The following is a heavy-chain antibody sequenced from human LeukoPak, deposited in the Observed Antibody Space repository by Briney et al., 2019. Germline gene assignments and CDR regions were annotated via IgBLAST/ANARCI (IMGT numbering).Heavy chain of an antibody. Sequence: SETLSLTCAVYGGSFSGYYWSWIRQPPGKGLEWIGEINHSGSTNYNPSLKSRVTTSVDTSKNQFSLKLSSVTAADTAVYYCARLVSVSGIDYWGQGTLVTVSS. CDR2: INHSGST. CDR3: ARLVSVSGIDY. CDR1: GGSFSGYY. V-gene: IGHV4-34*01. D-gene: IGHD5/OR15-5a*01. J-gene: IGHJ4*02.